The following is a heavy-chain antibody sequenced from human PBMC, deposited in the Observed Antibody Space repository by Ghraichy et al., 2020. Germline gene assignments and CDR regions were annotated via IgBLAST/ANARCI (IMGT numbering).Heavy chain of an antibody. D-gene: IGHD3-22*01. J-gene: IGHJ4*02. CDR1: GYTFTSYG. CDR2: ISAYTGNT. Sequence: ASVKVSCKASGYTFTSYGINWVRQAPGQGLEWMGWISAYTGNTKSAQNLQGRVSMTTDTSTSTAYMELRSLRSDDTAVYYCTRGSLYDSSGYYSDYWGQGTLVTVSS. CDR3: TRGSLYDSSGYYSDY. V-gene: IGHV1-18*01.